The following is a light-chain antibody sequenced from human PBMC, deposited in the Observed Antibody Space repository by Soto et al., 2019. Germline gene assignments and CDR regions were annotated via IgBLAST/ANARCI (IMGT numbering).Light chain of an antibody. CDR2: AAS. CDR3: QQSYSTLSIT. V-gene: IGKV1-39*01. J-gene: IGKJ5*01. CDR1: QSISSY. Sequence: DIQMTQSPSSLSASIGDRVTSTCRASQSISSYLNWYQQKPGKAPKLLIYAASSLQSGVPSRFSGSGSGTDFTLTISSLRPEDFATYYCQQSYSTLSITFGQGTRLEIK.